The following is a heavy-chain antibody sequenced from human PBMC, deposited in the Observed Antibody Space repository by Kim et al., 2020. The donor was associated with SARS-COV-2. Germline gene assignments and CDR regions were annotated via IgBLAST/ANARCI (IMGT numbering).Heavy chain of an antibody. V-gene: IGHV4-31*02. D-gene: IGHD3-3*01. Sequence: PCLKSRVTISVDTSKNQFSLKLSSVTAADTAVYYCARVVTIFGVVTTSDYWGQGTLVTVSS. J-gene: IGHJ4*02. CDR3: ARVVTIFGVVTTSDY.